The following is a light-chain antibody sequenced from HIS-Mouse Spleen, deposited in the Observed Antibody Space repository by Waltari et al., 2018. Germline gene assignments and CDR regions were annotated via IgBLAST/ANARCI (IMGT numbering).Light chain of an antibody. J-gene: IGKJ1*01. V-gene: IGKV1-9*01. Sequence: DIQLTQSPSFLSASVGDRVTITCRASQGISSYLAWYQQNPGKAPKLLSYAASTLQSGVPSRFSGSGAGTEFTLTISSLQPEDFATYYCQQLNSYPPTFGQGTKVEIK. CDR1: QGISSY. CDR2: AAS. CDR3: QQLNSYPPT.